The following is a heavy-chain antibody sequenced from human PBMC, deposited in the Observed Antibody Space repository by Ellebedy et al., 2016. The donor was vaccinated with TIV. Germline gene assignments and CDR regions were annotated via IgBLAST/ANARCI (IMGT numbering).Heavy chain of an antibody. CDR3: ARMAGGSSGDYYFDS. CDR1: GDSFSFYY. Sequence: SETLSLTCTVSGDSFSFYYWSWIRQPPGKGLEWVGCIYYNGSTNHNASLKSRVTISLDPTKNQFSLKLTSVTAADTAVYFCARMAGGSSGDYYFDSWGQGSLVTVSS. V-gene: IGHV4-59*08. CDR2: IYYNGST. D-gene: IGHD3-22*01. J-gene: IGHJ4*02.